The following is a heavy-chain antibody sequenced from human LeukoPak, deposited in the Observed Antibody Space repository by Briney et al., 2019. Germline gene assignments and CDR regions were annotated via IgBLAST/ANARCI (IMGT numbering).Heavy chain of an antibody. CDR1: GASMRSYY. D-gene: IGHD3/OR15-3a*01. Sequence: SETLSLTCTVSGASMRSYYWSWIRQPPGKGLEWIGYIYYDGSTTYNPSLKSRVTISVDTSKNQFSLKLTSVTAADTAVYYCARKTFRTGAYATWGQGTLVTVSS. V-gene: IGHV4-59*01. CDR3: ARKTFRTGAYAT. J-gene: IGHJ5*02. CDR2: IYYDGST.